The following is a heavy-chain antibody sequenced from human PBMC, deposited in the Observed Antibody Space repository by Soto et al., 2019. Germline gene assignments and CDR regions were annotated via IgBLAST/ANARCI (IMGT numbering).Heavy chain of an antibody. J-gene: IGHJ6*02. CDR3: ARVLIAAASYYYYYGMDV. CDR2: IYYSGST. V-gene: IGHV4-61*01. Sequence: PSETLSLTCTVSGGSVSSGSYYWSWIRQPPGKGLEWIGYIYYSGSTNYNPSLKSRVTISVDTSKNQFSLKLSSVTAADTAVYYCARVLIAAASYYYYYGMDVWGQGTTVTASS. D-gene: IGHD6-13*01. CDR1: GGSVSSGSYY.